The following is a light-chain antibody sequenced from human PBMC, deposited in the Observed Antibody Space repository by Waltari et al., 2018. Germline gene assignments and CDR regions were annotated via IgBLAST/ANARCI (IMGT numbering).Light chain of an antibody. V-gene: IGKV1-5*03. CDR1: QSISVW. Sequence: DIQMTQSPSILSASVGDTVTITCRASQSISVWLAWYQQKPGKAPKLLIYRTSALGSGVPLRFSGSGSGTEFTLTISSLQPEDFATYYCQHYDRYPLTFGGGTKVEIK. J-gene: IGKJ4*01. CDR2: RTS. CDR3: QHYDRYPLT.